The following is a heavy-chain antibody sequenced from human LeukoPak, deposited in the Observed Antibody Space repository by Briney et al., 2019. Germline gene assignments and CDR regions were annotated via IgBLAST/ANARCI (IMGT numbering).Heavy chain of an antibody. CDR2: IIPIFGTA. V-gene: IGHV1-69*05. CDR3: ARDQAPAAHTC. CDR1: GGTFISYA. J-gene: IGHJ1*01. D-gene: IGHD6-6*01. Sequence: SVNVSCMASGGTFISYAISWVRQAPGQGLEWMGRIIPIFGTANYAQKFQGRVTITTDESTSTANMELSSLRSEDTAVYYCARDQAPAAHTCWGQGTLVTVPS.